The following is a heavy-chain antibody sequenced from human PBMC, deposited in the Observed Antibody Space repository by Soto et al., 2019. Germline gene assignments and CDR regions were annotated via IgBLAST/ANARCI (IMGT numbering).Heavy chain of an antibody. CDR1: GYTFTSYY. D-gene: IGHD3-9*01. CDR2: INPSGGST. J-gene: IGHJ4*02. CDR3: ARGGQAYYYILTGYLGADY. Sequence: QVQLVQSGAEVKKPGASVKVSCKASGYTFTSYYMHWVRQAPGQGLEWMGIINPSGGSTSYAQKFQGRVTMTRDTYTSTVYMELSSLRSEDTDVYYCARGGQAYYYILTGYLGADYWGQGTLVTVSS. V-gene: IGHV1-46*01.